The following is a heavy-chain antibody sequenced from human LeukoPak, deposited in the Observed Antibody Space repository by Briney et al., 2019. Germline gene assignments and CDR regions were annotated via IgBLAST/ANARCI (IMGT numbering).Heavy chain of an antibody. V-gene: IGHV4-39*01. CDR1: GGSITSTGYC. Sequence: SETLSLTCTVSGGSITSTGYCWGWIRQPPGKGLVWIGSIFYSGSTYYKPSLKSRVTISVDTSKNQFSLKLSSVTAADTAVYYCARHRSSGWYFGYWGQGTLVTVSS. D-gene: IGHD6-19*01. J-gene: IGHJ4*02. CDR3: ARHRSSGWYFGY. CDR2: IFYSGST.